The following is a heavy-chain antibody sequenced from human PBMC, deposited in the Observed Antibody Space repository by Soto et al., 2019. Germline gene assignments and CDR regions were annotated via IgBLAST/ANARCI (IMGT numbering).Heavy chain of an antibody. Sequence: QVQLVQSGAEVKKPGASVKVSCKASGYTFTSYGISWVRQAPGQGLEWMGWISAYNGNTNYAQKLQGRVTMTTDTATRKASMEVRSLRSDDTAVYYCARDGIYSSGWYHSFDYWGQGTLVPVSS. J-gene: IGHJ4*02. CDR3: ARDGIYSSGWYHSFDY. D-gene: IGHD6-19*01. CDR1: GYTFTSYG. V-gene: IGHV1-18*01. CDR2: ISAYNGNT.